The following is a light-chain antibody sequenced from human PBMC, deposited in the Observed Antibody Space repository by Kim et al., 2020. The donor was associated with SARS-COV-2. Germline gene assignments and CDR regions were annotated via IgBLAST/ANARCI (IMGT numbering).Light chain of an antibody. CDR3: AVWDDSLKGV. CDR1: SSNIGGNT. J-gene: IGLJ3*02. CDR2: SNN. Sequence: PGQGVTISCSGSSSNIGGNTVNWYQQHPGTAPKLLIYSNNQRPSGVPDRFSGSKSGTSASLAISGLQSEDEADYYCAVWDDSLKGVFGGGTQLTVL. V-gene: IGLV1-44*01.